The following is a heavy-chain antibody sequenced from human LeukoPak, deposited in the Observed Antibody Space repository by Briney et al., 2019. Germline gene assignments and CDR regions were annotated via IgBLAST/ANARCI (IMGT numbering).Heavy chain of an antibody. CDR3: AKKYSTGLDP. CDR2: INGSGGST. D-gene: IGHD1-26*01. Sequence: GGSLRLSCAASGFTFSSYAMSWVRQAPGKGREWGLDINGSGGSTYYADSVKGRFTISRDNSKNTLYLQMNSLRAEDTAVYYCAKKYSTGLDPWGQGTLVTVSS. V-gene: IGHV3-23*01. CDR1: GFTFSSYA. J-gene: IGHJ5*02.